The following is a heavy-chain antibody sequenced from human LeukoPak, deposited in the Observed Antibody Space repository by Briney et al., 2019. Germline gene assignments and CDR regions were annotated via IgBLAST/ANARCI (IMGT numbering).Heavy chain of an antibody. J-gene: IGHJ4*02. CDR1: GGSISSGSYY. V-gene: IGHV4-61*02. Sequence: SQTLSLTCTVSGGSISSGSYYWSWIRQPAGKGLEWIGRIYTSGSTNYNPFLKSRVNISVDTSKNQFSLKLSSVTAADTAVYYCAREGRYCSSTSCYGEFDYWGQGTLVTVSS. CDR2: IYTSGST. D-gene: IGHD2-2*01. CDR3: AREGRYCSSTSCYGEFDY.